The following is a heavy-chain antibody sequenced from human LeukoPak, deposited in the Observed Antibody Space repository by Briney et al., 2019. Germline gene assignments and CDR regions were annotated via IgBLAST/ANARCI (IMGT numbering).Heavy chain of an antibody. D-gene: IGHD1-26*01. V-gene: IGHV4-61*02. J-gene: IGHJ2*01. CDR3: ARDGGSYYWYFDL. CDR2: IYTSGST. CDR1: GGSISSGSYY. Sequence: SETLSLTCTVSGGSISSGSYYWSWIRQPAGKGLEWIGRIYTSGSTNYNPSIKSRVTISVDTSKNQFSLKLSSVTAADTAVYYCARDGGSYYWYFDLWGRGTLVTVSS.